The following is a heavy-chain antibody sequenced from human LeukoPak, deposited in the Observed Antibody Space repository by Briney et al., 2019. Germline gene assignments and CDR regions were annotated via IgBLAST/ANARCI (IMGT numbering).Heavy chain of an antibody. CDR2: INPNSGGT. Sequence: GAXVKVSCKASGXTFTSXYMHWVRQAPGQGLEWMGWINPNSGGTNYAQKFQGRVPMPSAPSISTAYIDLSRLRSDDTAVYYCARYPRRLNTPPGDYWGQGTLVTVSS. CDR1: GXTFTSXY. D-gene: IGHD6-25*01. J-gene: IGHJ4*02. CDR3: ARYPRRLNTPPGDY. V-gene: IGHV1-2*02.